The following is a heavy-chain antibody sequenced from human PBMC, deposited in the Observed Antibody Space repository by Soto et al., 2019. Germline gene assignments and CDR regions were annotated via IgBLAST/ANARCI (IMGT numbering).Heavy chain of an antibody. CDR3: ARDASGHSYYYYGMDV. V-gene: IGHV3-33*08. J-gene: IGHJ6*02. CDR1: GFTFSSYA. CDR2: IWYDGSNK. D-gene: IGHD3-10*01. Sequence: QVQLVESGGGVVQPGRSLRLSCAASGFTFSSYAMHWVRQAPGKGLEWVAVIWYDGSNKYYADSVKGRFTISRDNSKNTLYLQMNSLRAEDTAVYYCARDASGHSYYYYGMDVWGQGTTVTVSS.